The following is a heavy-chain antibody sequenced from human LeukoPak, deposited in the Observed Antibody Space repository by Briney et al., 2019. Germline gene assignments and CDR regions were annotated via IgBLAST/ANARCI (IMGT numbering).Heavy chain of an antibody. CDR3: ARVQLPDIVATNWFDP. Sequence: GESLKISCKGSGYSFTSYWIGWVRHMPVKVLEWVGIIYPGDSDTRYSPSFQGQVTISADKSISTAYLQWSSLKASDTAMYYCARVQLPDIVATNWFDPWGRGTLVTVSS. D-gene: IGHD5-12*01. CDR1: GYSFTSYW. CDR2: IYPGDSDT. J-gene: IGHJ5*02. V-gene: IGHV5-51*01.